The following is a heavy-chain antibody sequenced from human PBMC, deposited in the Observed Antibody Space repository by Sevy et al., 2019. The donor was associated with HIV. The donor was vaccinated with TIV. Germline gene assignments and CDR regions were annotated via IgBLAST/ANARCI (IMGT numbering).Heavy chain of an antibody. CDR3: ARFGGTSEWLQYQTYYYYGMDV. Sequence: SETLSLTCTVSGGSISSYYWSWIRQPPGKGLEWIGYIYYSGSTNYNPSLKSRVTISVDTSKNQFSLKLSSVTAADTAVYYCARFGGTSEWLQYQTYYYYGMDVWGQGTTVTVSS. CDR1: GGSISSYY. D-gene: IGHD5-12*01. V-gene: IGHV4-59*12. J-gene: IGHJ6*02. CDR2: IYYSGST.